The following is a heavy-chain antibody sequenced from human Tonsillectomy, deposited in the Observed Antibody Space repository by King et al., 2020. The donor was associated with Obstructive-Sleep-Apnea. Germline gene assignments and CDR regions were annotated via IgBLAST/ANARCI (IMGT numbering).Heavy chain of an antibody. J-gene: IGHJ4*02. Sequence: VQLVESGGGLVQPGGSLRLSCAASGFTVSSNYMSWVRQAQGKGLEWVSVIYSGGSTYYADSVKGRFTISRHNSKNTLYLQMNSLRAEDTAVYYCARAGALCSGGSCYFDYWGQGTLVTVSS. V-gene: IGHV3-53*04. CDR1: GFTVSSNY. CDR3: ARAGALCSGGSCYFDY. CDR2: IYSGGST. D-gene: IGHD2-15*01.